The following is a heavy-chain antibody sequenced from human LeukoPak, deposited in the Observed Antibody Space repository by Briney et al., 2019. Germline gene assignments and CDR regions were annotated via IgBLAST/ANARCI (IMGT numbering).Heavy chain of an antibody. J-gene: IGHJ4*02. D-gene: IGHD3-10*01. CDR1: GFTFSSYE. CDR2: ISSGGSTI. V-gene: IGHV3-48*03. CDR3: ERGLGIYYGSGKIFDY. Sequence: GGSLRLSCAASGFTFSSYEMNWVRQAPGKGLEWVSYISSGGSTIYYADSVKGRFTISRDNAKNSLYLQMNSLRAEDTAVYYCERGLGIYYGSGKIFDYWGQGTLVTVSS.